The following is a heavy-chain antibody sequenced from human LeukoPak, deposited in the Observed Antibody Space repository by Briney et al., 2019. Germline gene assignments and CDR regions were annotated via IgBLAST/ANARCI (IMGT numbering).Heavy chain of an antibody. J-gene: IGHJ3*02. V-gene: IGHV3-7*01. Sequence: GGSLRLSCAASGFTFSPYWMSWVRQAPGKGLEWVANIKQDGIVKYYVGSVKGRFTISRDNAKNSLFLQMNSLRAEDTAVYYCARDSCGSDCYSPHAFDIWGQGTTVTVSS. CDR1: GFTFSPYW. CDR2: IKQDGIVK. D-gene: IGHD2-21*01. CDR3: ARDSCGSDCYSPHAFDI.